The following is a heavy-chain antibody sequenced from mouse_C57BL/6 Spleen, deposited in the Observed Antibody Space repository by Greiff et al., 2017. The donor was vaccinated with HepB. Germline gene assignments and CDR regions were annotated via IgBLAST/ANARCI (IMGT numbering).Heavy chain of an antibody. V-gene: IGHV1-82*01. CDR1: GYAFSSSW. CDR3: ARSYYGSSYGDYYAMDY. Sequence: VQLQQSGPELVKPGASVKISCKASGYAFSSSWMNWVKQRPGKGLEWIGRLYPGDGDTNYNGKFKGKATLTADKSSSTAYMQLSSLTSEDSAVYFCARSYYGSSYGDYYAMDYWGQGTSVTVSS. D-gene: IGHD1-1*01. J-gene: IGHJ4*01. CDR2: LYPGDGDT.